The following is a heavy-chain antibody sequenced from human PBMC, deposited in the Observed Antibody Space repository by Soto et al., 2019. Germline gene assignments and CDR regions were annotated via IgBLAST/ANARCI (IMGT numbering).Heavy chain of an antibody. D-gene: IGHD5-18*01. Sequence: TLSLTCTVSGGSISSGGYYWSWIRQHPGKGLEWIGYIYYSGSTYYNPSLKSRVTISVDTSKNQFSLKLSSVTAADKAVYYSASDSLTSGYRYGNSKNYGMDVWGQGATVTVSS. CDR3: ASDSLTSGYRYGNSKNYGMDV. CDR2: IYYSGST. J-gene: IGHJ6*02. CDR1: GGSISSGGYY. V-gene: IGHV4-31*03.